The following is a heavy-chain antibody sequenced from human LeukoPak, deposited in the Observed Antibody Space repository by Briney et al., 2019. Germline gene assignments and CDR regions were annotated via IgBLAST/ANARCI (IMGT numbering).Heavy chain of an antibody. Sequence: SETLSPTCAVYGGSFSGYYWSWIRQPPGKGLEWIGEINHSGSTDYSPSLKSRVTISVDTSKSQFSLKLRSVTAADTAVYYCARSGYYYDSSGSHDAFDIWGQGTMVTVSS. CDR3: ARSGYYYDSSGSHDAFDI. J-gene: IGHJ3*02. V-gene: IGHV4-34*01. D-gene: IGHD3-22*01. CDR2: INHSGST. CDR1: GGSFSGYY.